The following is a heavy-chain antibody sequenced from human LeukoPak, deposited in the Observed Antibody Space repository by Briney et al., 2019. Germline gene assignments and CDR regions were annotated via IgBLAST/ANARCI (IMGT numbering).Heavy chain of an antibody. Sequence: PGGSLRLSCAASGFTFSSYSMNWVRQAPGKGLEWVSYISSSSSTIYYADSVKGRFTISRDNAKNSLYLQMNSLRAEDTAVYYCARDRNYDFWSGYKDVWGKGTTVTVSS. CDR2: ISSSSSTI. CDR1: GFTFSSYS. J-gene: IGHJ6*04. CDR3: ARDRNYDFWSGYKDV. D-gene: IGHD3-3*01. V-gene: IGHV3-48*01.